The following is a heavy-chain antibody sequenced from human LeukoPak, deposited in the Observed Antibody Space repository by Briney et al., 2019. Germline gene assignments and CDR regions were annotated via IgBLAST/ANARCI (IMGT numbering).Heavy chain of an antibody. CDR3: ATLKQLHDY. J-gene: IGHJ4*02. Sequence: GGSLRLSCAASGFTFSSYGMHWVRQAPGKGLEWVAFIRHDGSNKYYADSVKGRFTISRDNSKNTLYLQMNSLRAEDTAVYYCATLKQLHDYWGQGTLVTVSS. CDR1: GFTFSSYG. V-gene: IGHV3-30*02. D-gene: IGHD6-6*01. CDR2: IRHDGSNK.